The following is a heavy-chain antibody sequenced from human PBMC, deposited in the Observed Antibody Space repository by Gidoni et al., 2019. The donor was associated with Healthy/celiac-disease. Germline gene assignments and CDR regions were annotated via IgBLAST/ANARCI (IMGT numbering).Heavy chain of an antibody. CDR2: IYYSGST. J-gene: IGHJ4*02. CDR3: ARGEGYCSSTSCWPDY. V-gene: IGHV4-59*01. CDR1: GGSISIYY. Sequence: QVQLQESGPGLVKPSETLSLTCTVSGGSISIYYWSWIRQPQGKGLEWIGYIYYSGSTNYNPSLKSRVTISVDTSKNQFSLKLSSVTAADTAVYYCARGEGYCSSTSCWPDYWGQGTLVTVSS. D-gene: IGHD2-2*01.